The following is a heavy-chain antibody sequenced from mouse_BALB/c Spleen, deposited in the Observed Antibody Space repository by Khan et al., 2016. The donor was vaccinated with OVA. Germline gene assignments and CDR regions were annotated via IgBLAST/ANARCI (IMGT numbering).Heavy chain of an antibody. Sequence: VRLQQSGAELVKPGASVKLSCTASGFNIKDTYLHWVKQRPEQGLEWIGRIAPANGNTQFDPKFQGKATITSDTSSNTSYLQLNSLTSEDTVVYYCARPSYDPRDFEVWGAGTTVTVSS. CDR1: GFNIKDTY. V-gene: IGHV14-3*02. J-gene: IGHJ1*01. D-gene: IGHD2-3*01. CDR3: ARPSYDPRDFEV. CDR2: IAPANGNT.